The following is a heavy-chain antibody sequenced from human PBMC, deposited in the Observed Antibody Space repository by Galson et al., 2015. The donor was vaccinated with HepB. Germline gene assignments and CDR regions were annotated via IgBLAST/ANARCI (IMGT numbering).Heavy chain of an antibody. CDR3: ASQYGGNGGY. CDR2: ISSSSSTI. V-gene: IGHV3-48*04. J-gene: IGHJ4*02. D-gene: IGHD4-23*01. CDR1: GFSFSSYS. Sequence: SLRLSCAASGFSFSSYSMNWVRQAPGKGLEWVSYISSSSSTIYYADSVKGRFTISRDNAKNSLYLQMNSLRAEDTAVYYCASQYGGNGGYWGQGTLVTVSS.